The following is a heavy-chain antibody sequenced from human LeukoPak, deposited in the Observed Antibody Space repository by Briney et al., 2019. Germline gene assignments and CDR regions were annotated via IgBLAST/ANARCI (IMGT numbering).Heavy chain of an antibody. CDR2: FRSKAYGGTT. J-gene: IGHJ3*02. D-gene: IGHD3-22*01. Sequence: PGGSLRLSCTASGFTFGDYAVSWVRQGPGKGLEWVGFFRSKAYGGTTEYAASVKGRFTISRDDSKSIAHLEMNSLKTEDTAVYYCTRESYYDSSGYSDAFDIWGQGTMVTVSS. CDR1: GFTFGDYA. CDR3: TRESYYDSSGYSDAFDI. V-gene: IGHV3-49*04.